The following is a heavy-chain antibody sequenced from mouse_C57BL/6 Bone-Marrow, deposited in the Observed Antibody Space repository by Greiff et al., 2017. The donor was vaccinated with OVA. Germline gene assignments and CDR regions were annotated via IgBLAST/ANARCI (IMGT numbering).Heavy chain of an antibody. D-gene: IGHD1-1*01. CDR3: ARSYYGSSPYAKDD. V-gene: IGHV1-61*01. J-gene: IGHJ4*01. CDR2: IYPSDSET. CDR1: GYTFTSYW. Sequence: QVQLQQPGAELVRPGSSVKLSCKASGYTFTSYWMDWVKQRPGQGLEWIGNIYPSDSETHYNQKFKDKATLTVDKSSSTAYMQRSSLTSEDSAVYYWARSYYGSSPYAKDDWGQGTSVTVSS.